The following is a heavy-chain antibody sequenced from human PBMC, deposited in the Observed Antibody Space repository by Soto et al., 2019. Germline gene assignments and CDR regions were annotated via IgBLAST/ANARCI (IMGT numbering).Heavy chain of an antibody. D-gene: IGHD6-25*01. CDR1: GYSISSGYY. Sequence: PSETLSLTCVVSGYSISSGYYWGWIRQPPGKGLEWIGSIYHSGSTYYNPSLKSRVTISVDTSKNEFSLQVSSVTAADTAVYYCARANKADAARFDPWGQGTLVTVSS. CDR3: ARANKADAARFDP. J-gene: IGHJ5*02. CDR2: IYHSGST. V-gene: IGHV4-38-2*01.